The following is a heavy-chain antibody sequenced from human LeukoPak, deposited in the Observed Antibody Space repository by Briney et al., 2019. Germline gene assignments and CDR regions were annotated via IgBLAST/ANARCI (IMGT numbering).Heavy chain of an antibody. J-gene: IGHJ4*02. CDR3: ARDKIVGATNFDY. D-gene: IGHD1-26*01. V-gene: IGHV3-7*03. CDR2: IKQDGSEK. CDR1: GFSFGSYA. Sequence: PGGSLRLSCAASGFSFGSYAMTWVRQAPGKGLEWVANIKQDGSEKYYMDSVKGRFTISRDNAKNSLYLQMNSLRAEDTAVYYCARDKIVGATNFDYWGQGTLVTVSS.